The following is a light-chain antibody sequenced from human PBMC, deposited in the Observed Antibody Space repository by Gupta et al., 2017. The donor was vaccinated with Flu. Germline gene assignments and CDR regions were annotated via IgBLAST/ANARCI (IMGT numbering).Light chain of an antibody. CDR3: QQPNSYPHT. CDR2: AAS. Sequence: DIQMTQSPSSVSASVGDRVTITCRASQGIGSWLTWYQQKPGNAPQLLIYAASSLQSGVPSRFSGSGSGTDFSLTISSLQPEDFATYYCQQPNSYPHTFGQGTKLEIK. V-gene: IGKV1-12*01. CDR1: QGIGSW. J-gene: IGKJ2*01.